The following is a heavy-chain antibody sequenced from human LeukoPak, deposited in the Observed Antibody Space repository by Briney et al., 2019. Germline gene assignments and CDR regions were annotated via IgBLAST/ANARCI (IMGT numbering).Heavy chain of an antibody. CDR1: GFTFNNYN. J-gene: IGHJ6*03. D-gene: IGHD1-26*01. Sequence: GGSLRLSCATSGFTFNNYNMNWVRQAPGRALEWVSSITSSGTYIFYADSVKGRFTISRDNAKNSLYLQMNSLGPEDTAVYYCARDSYSGNYGNYYYYYMDVWGKGTTVTIYS. CDR3: ARDSYSGNYGNYYYYYMDV. CDR2: ITSSGTYI. V-gene: IGHV3-21*01.